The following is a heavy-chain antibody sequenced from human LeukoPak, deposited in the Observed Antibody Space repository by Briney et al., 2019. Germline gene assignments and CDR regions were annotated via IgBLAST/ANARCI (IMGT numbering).Heavy chain of an antibody. D-gene: IGHD3-16*02. CDR1: GFTFDDYG. Sequence: GGSLRLSCAASGFTFDDYGMSWVRQAPGKGLEWVSDINWNGDSTGYADSVKGRFTISRDNVKNSLYLQMNSLRAEDTALYYCARRESSYQNYYYYYHMDVWGKGTTVTVSS. CDR2: INWNGDST. CDR3: ARRESSYQNYYYYYHMDV. J-gene: IGHJ6*03. V-gene: IGHV3-20*04.